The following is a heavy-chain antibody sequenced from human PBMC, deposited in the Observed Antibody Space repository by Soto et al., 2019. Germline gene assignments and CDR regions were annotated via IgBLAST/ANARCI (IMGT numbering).Heavy chain of an antibody. V-gene: IGHV1-69*13. CDR3: ASTPDSGSYYFWGMDV. CDR2: IIPIFGTA. Sequence: ASVKVSCKASGGTFSSYAISWVRQAPGQGLEWMGGIIPIFGTANYAQKFQGRVTITADESTSTAYMELSSLRSEDTAVYYCASTPDSGSYYFWGMDVWGQGTTVTVSS. J-gene: IGHJ6*02. D-gene: IGHD1-26*01. CDR1: GGTFSSYA.